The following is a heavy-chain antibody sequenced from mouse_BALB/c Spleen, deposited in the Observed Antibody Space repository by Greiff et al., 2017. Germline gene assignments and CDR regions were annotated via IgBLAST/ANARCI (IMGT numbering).Heavy chain of an antibody. CDR3: ARAGGYDYFDY. V-gene: IGHV3-6*02. J-gene: IGHJ2*01. D-gene: IGHD2-2*01. Sequence: DVKLVESGPGLVKPSQSLSLTCSVTGYSITSGYYWNWIRQFPGNKLEWMGYISYDGSNNYNPSLKNRISITRDTSKNQFFLKLNSVTTEDTATYYCARAGGYDYFDYWGQGTTLTVSS. CDR2: ISYDGSN. CDR1: GYSITSGYY.